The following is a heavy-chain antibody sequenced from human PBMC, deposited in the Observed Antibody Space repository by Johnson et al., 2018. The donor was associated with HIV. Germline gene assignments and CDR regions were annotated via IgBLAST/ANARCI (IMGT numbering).Heavy chain of an antibody. CDR2: IYDGDAT. CDR3: ARSDITLVRGGAFDI. D-gene: IGHD3-10*01. J-gene: IGHJ3*02. CDR1: EFTVSSNY. V-gene: IGHV3-53*01. Sequence: VQLVESGGKLIQPGGSLRLSCAASEFTVSSNYMSWVRQAPGKGLEWVSIIYDGDATYYADSVKGRFTISRDNSKNPLYLQMNSLRAEDTAVYYCARSDITLVRGGAFDIWGQGTIVTVSS.